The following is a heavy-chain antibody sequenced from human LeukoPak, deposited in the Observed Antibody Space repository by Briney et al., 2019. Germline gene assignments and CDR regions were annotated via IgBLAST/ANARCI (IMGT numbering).Heavy chain of an antibody. V-gene: IGHV4-4*07. Sequence: SETLSLTCTVSGGSISSYYWSWIRQPAGKGLEWIGRIYTSGSTNYNPSLKSRVTMSVDTSKNQFSLKLSPVTAADTAVYYCARDFKRKEWFGDRNWFDPWGQGTLVTVSS. CDR2: IYTSGST. CDR1: GGSISSYY. D-gene: IGHD3-10*01. J-gene: IGHJ5*02. CDR3: ARDFKRKEWFGDRNWFDP.